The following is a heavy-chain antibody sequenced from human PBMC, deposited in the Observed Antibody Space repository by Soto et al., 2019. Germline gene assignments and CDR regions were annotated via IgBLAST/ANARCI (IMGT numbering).Heavy chain of an antibody. J-gene: IGHJ3*02. D-gene: IGHD3-10*02. CDR2: ISSSNSYT. Sequence: QVPLVESGGGLVQPGGSLRLSCAASGFTFSDYYMSWIRQAPGKGLEWVSYISSSNSYTNYADSVKGRFTISRDNAKNSLYLQMNSLRAEDTAVYYCARHVHDAFDIWGQGTMVTVSS. CDR3: ARHVHDAFDI. V-gene: IGHV3-11*05. CDR1: GFTFSDYY.